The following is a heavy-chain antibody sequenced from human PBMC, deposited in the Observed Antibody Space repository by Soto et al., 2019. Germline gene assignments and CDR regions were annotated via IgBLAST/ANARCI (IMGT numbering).Heavy chain of an antibody. J-gene: IGHJ4*02. CDR3: TTDLGGYDWDFDY. D-gene: IGHD5-12*01. CDR1: GFTFSNAW. V-gene: IGHV3-15*01. CDR2: IKSKTDGGTT. Sequence: EVQLVESGGGLVKPGGSLRLSCAASGFTFSNAWMSWVRQAPGKGLEWVGRIKSKTDGGTTDYAAPVKGRFTISRDDSKNTLYLQMNSLKTEDTAVYYCTTDLGGYDWDFDYWGQGTLVTVSS.